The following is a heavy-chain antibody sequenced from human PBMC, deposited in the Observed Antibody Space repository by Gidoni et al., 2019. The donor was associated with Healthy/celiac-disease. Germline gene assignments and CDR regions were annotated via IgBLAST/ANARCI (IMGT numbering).Heavy chain of an antibody. D-gene: IGHD1-26*01. J-gene: IGHJ4*02. V-gene: IGHV3-30-3*02. CDR3: AKNVVGAFDY. CDR2: ISYDGSNK. CDR1: SSYA. Sequence: SSYAMHWVRQAPGKGLEWVAVISYDGSNKYYADSVKGRFTISRDNSKNTLYLQMNSLRAEDTAVYYCAKNVVGAFDYWGQGTLVTVSS.